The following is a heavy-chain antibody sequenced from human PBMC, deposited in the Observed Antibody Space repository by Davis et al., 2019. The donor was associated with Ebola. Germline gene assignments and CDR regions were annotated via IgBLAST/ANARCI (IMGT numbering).Heavy chain of an antibody. D-gene: IGHD6-19*01. CDR3: AKEVQKQWLVRRRYYFDY. CDR2: ISGSGGNT. CDR1: GFTFSGYA. Sequence: PGGSLRLSCAASGFTFSGYAISWVRQAPGKGLEWVSSISGSGGNTYYADSAKGRFTISRDNSKNTLYLQMNSLRAEDTAVYYCAKEVQKQWLVRRRYYFDYWGQGTLVTVSS. J-gene: IGHJ4*02. V-gene: IGHV3-23*01.